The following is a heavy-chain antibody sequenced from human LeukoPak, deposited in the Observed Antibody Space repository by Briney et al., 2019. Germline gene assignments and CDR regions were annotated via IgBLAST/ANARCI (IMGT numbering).Heavy chain of an antibody. CDR3: ARGGGWDGGFDS. Sequence: SETLSLTCTVSGGSISSYYWSWIRQPPGKVLEWIGYIYYIGSTDSNTSLKSRVTMSVDTFKNQFSLKLTSVTAADTAVYYCARGGGWDGGFDSWGQGTLVTVSS. J-gene: IGHJ5*01. V-gene: IGHV4-59*01. CDR1: GGSISSYY. D-gene: IGHD6-19*01. CDR2: IYYIGST.